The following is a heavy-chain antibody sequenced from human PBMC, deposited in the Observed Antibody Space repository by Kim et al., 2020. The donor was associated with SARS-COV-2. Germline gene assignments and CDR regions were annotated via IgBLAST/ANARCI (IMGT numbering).Heavy chain of an antibody. V-gene: IGHV4-34*01. CDR2: INQSGST. Sequence: SETLSLTCAVYGGSFSDYNWSWIRQPPGKGLEWIGEINQSGSTNLSPSLKSLITLSVDTSKSQFSLRLKSMTATDTAVYYCARGRAGVVPAPVLGLGPFYDYYAMDVWGRGTPVAVSS. J-gene: IGHJ6*02. CDR3: ARGRAGVVPAPVLGLGPFYDYYAMDV. D-gene: IGHD3-3*01. CDR1: GGSFSDYN.